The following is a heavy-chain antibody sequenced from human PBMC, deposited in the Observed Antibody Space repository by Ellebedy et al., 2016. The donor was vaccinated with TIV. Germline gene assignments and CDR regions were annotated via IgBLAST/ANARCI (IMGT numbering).Heavy chain of an antibody. J-gene: IGHJ4*02. Sequence: GESLKISCAASGFTFSSYAMSWVRQAPGKGLVWVSTISHTGSRTYYADSVEGRFTISRDNSKKTLYLQMNSLRAEDTAVYYCARTPVRLGSPGKAFDYWGQGTLVTVSS. D-gene: IGHD4-23*01. CDR3: ARTPVRLGSPGKAFDY. V-gene: IGHV3-23*01. CDR1: GFTFSSYA. CDR2: ISHTGSRT.